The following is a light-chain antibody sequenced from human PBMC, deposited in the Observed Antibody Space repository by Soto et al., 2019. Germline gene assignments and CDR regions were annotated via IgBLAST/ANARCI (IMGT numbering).Light chain of an antibody. CDR3: QQCGSSPS. J-gene: IGKJ1*01. CDR2: DTS. Sequence: EIVLTQSPGTLSLSPGERATLSCRASQSVSSSYLAWYQQKPGQDPRLLIYDTSSRATGIPDRFSGSGSGTDFTLAISRLEPEDFEVYYCQQCGSSPSFGQGTKVELK. V-gene: IGKV3-20*01. CDR1: QSVSSSY.